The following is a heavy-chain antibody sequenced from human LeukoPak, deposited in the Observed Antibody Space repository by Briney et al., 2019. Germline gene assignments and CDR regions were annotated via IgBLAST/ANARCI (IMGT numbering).Heavy chain of an antibody. CDR2: IYHSGST. CDR3: ARGTRGLEWLANDAFDI. D-gene: IGHD3-3*01. V-gene: IGHV4-38-2*01. J-gene: IGHJ3*02. Sequence: SETLSLTCAVSGYSISSGYYWGWIRQPPGKGLEWIGSIYHSGSTYYNPSLRSRVTISVDTSKDQFSLKLSSVTAAGTAVYYCARGTRGLEWLANDAFDIWGQGTMVTVSS. CDR1: GYSISSGYY.